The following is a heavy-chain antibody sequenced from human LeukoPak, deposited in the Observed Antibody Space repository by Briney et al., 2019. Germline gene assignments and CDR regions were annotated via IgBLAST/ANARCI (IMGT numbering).Heavy chain of an antibody. CDR3: ARGKYHYDSRPVAGWCFDY. D-gene: IGHD3-22*01. CDR2: IYYSGST. CDR1: GVSISSYY. V-gene: IGHV4-59*01. Sequence: PSETLSLTCTVSGVSISSYYWSWIRQPPGKGLEWIGYIYYSGSTNYNPSLKSRVTISVDTSKNQFSLKLGSVTAADTAVYYCARGKYHYDSRPVAGWCFDYWGQGTLVTVSS. J-gene: IGHJ4*02.